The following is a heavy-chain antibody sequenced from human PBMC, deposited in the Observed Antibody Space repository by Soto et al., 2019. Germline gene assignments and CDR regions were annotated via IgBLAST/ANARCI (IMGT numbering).Heavy chain of an antibody. J-gene: IGHJ6*02. Sequence: QVRLQESGPGLVKPSETLSLTCTVSGGSISRYYWSWIRQPPGKGLEWIGYLYNAGSTIYNPSPKGRVTISVDMSQNQFSLNLNYVTAADTAVYYCARDLWGYCGTDCYPLDVWGQGTTVTVSS. CDR3: ARDLWGYCGTDCYPLDV. V-gene: IGHV4-59*01. CDR2: LYNAGST. D-gene: IGHD2-21*02. CDR1: GGSISRYY.